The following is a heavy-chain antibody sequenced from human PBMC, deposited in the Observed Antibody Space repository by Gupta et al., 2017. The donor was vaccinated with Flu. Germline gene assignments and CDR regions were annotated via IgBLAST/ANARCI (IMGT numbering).Heavy chain of an antibody. CDR1: GVTFSSYA. D-gene: IGHD2-15*01. CDR2: ISGSGGST. V-gene: IGHV3-23*01. J-gene: IGHJ4*02. Sequence: EVQLLESGGGLVQPGGSLRLSCADSGVTFSSYAMSWGRQAPGKGLEWVLAISGSGGSTYYADAVKGRFTIYRDNSKNTLYLKMHSLRAEDTAVYYCEKDLGGYGSGGSCYSPTFDYWGQGTLVTVSS. CDR3: EKDLGGYGSGGSCYSPTFDY.